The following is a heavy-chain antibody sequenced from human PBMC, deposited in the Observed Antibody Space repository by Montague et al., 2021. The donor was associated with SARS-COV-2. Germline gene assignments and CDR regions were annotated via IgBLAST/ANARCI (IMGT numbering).Heavy chain of an antibody. J-gene: IGHJ4*02. CDR2: IYDGGST. D-gene: IGHD1-1*01. CDR1: GDSIRNSEYS. CDR3: ATRTRYPQNDFGF. V-gene: IGHV4-39*01. Sequence: SETLSLTCTVSGDSIRNSEYSWGWVRQPQGNGLEWIGNIYDGGSTFYTPSLQSRVTIFVDTSKNQFSLKLSSVTAADTAVYYCATRTRYPQNDFGFWGQGTLVTVSS.